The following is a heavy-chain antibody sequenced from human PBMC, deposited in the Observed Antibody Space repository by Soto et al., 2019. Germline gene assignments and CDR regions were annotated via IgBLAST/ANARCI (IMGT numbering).Heavy chain of an antibody. CDR3: AASDFWSGYKYYFDY. D-gene: IGHD3-3*01. J-gene: IGHJ4*02. CDR1: GFTFSSYA. V-gene: IGHV3-23*01. Sequence: GGSLRLPCAASGFTFSSYAMSWVRQAPGKGLEWVSAISGSGGSTYYADSVKGRFTISRDNSKNTLYLQMNSLRAEDTAVYYCAASDFWSGYKYYFDYWGQGTLVTVSS. CDR2: ISGSGGST.